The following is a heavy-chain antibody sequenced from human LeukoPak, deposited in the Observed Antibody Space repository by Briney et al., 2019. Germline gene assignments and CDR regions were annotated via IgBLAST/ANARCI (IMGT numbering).Heavy chain of an antibody. Sequence: ASVKVSCKASGYTFTGYYMHWVQQAPGQGLEWMGWINPNSGGTNYAQKFQGRVTMTRDTSISTAYMELSRLRSDDTAVYYCARDLRPPMYSSSWYALDPWGQGTLVTVSS. CDR1: GYTFTGYY. V-gene: IGHV1-2*02. J-gene: IGHJ5*02. CDR2: INPNSGGT. CDR3: ARDLRPPMYSSSWYALDP. D-gene: IGHD6-13*01.